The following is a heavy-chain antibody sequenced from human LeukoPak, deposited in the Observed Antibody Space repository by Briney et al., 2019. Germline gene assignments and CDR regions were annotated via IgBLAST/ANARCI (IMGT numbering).Heavy chain of an antibody. Sequence: PGGSLRLSCAASGLTFSNAWMSWVRQAPGKGLEWVGRIKSKTDGGTTDYGAPVKGRFIISGDDSKNTLYLQMNGLKIEDTAVYYCITDPGEWEPIWGQGTMVTVSS. CDR1: GLTFSNAW. D-gene: IGHD1-26*01. V-gene: IGHV3-15*01. CDR3: ITDPGEWEPI. J-gene: IGHJ3*02. CDR2: IKSKTDGGTT.